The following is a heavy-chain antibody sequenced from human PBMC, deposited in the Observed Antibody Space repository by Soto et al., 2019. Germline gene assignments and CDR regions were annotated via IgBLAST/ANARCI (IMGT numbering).Heavy chain of an antibody. CDR2: IKSKTDGGTT. D-gene: IGHD6-19*01. CDR3: TTSTGSGWYAFDY. CDR1: GFSFSNAW. Sequence: GGSLRLSCATSGFSFSNAWMSWVRQAPGKGLEWVGRIKSKTDGGTTDYAAPVKGRFTISRDDSKNTLYLQMNSLKTEDTAVYYCTTSTGSGWYAFDYWGQGTLVTVSS. V-gene: IGHV3-15*01. J-gene: IGHJ4*02.